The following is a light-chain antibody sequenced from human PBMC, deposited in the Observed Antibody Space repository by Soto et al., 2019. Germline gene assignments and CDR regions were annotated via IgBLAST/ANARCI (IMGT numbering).Light chain of an antibody. CDR1: QGISNF. J-gene: IGKJ1*01. Sequence: AIQLTQSPSSLSASVGNRVTITCRASQGISNFLAWYQQKPGKAPKLLIYAASTLQSGVPSRFSGSGSGTDFTLTISSLQPEDFATYYCLLDFSYFWAFGQGTKVDIK. CDR2: AAS. CDR3: LLDFSYFWA. V-gene: IGKV1-6*01.